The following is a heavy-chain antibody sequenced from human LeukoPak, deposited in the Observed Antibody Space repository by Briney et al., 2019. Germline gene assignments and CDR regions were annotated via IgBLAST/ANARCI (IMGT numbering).Heavy chain of an antibody. CDR1: GYTFTSYG. D-gene: IGHD6-13*01. V-gene: IGHV1-18*04. CDR2: IIAYNGNT. J-gene: IGHJ6*04. Sequence: ASVKVSCKASGYTFTSYGISWVRQAPGQGLEWMGWIIAYNGNTNYAQKLQGRVTMTTDTSTSTAYMELRSLRSDDTAVYYCARDAAAGFSYYYGMDVWGKGTTVTVSS. CDR3: ARDAAAGFSYYYGMDV.